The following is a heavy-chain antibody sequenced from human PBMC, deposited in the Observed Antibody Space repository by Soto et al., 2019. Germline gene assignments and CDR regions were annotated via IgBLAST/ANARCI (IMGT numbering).Heavy chain of an antibody. CDR1: GGSINSYY. Sequence: NPSETLSLTCTVSGGSINSYYWSWIRQPPGKGLEWIGYIYYSGSTNYNPSLKSRVTISVDTSKNQFSLKLSSVTAADTAVYYCARGGSSAWHNWLDPWGQGTLVTISS. J-gene: IGHJ5*02. V-gene: IGHV4-59*01. CDR3: ARGGSSAWHNWLDP. CDR2: IYYSGST. D-gene: IGHD6-25*01.